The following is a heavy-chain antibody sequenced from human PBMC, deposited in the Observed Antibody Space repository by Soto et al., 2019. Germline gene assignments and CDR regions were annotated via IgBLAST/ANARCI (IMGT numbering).Heavy chain of an antibody. Sequence: QVQLVESGGGVVQPGRSLRLSCAASGFIFSNYVMYSVRQAPGKGLEWVAFMSYDGTTKSYADSVKGRFTISRDNSQNTLYLQMNSLRPEDTGVYYCAREVLWSRYFDYWGQGTLVTVSS. V-gene: IGHV3-30-3*01. D-gene: IGHD3-10*01. CDR1: GFIFSNYV. CDR3: AREVLWSRYFDY. CDR2: MSYDGTTK. J-gene: IGHJ4*02.